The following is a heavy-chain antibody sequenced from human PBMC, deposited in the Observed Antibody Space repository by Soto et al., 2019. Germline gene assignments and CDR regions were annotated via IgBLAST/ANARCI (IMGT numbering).Heavy chain of an antibody. Sequence: QVQLVQSGAEVRKPGASVKVSCKASGYTFRHYFIHWVRQAPVHGLKSLRWINLNTGGSIYAQSFRARVTITGDTSMSTAFMGLGRLTTYYTAFYYCARGTLAVTAPADLFDSSMDFW. D-gene: IGHD6-19*01. J-gene: IGHJ6*01. V-gene: IGHV1-2*02. CDR1: GYTFRHYF. CDR3: ARGTLAVTAPADLFDSSMDF. CDR2: INLNTGGS.